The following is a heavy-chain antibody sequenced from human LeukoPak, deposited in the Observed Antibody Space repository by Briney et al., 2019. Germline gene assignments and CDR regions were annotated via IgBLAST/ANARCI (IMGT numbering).Heavy chain of an antibody. J-gene: IGHJ5*02. CDR3: ARAGTSSGWYGNWFDP. Sequence: SQTLSLTSAISGDSVSSNSVAWNWLRQSPSRGLEWLGRTYYRSKWYNDYAVSVRSRITINPDTSKNQFSLQLNSVTPEDTAVYYCARAGTSSGWYGNWFDPWGQGTLVTVSS. CDR2: TYYRSKWYN. CDR1: GDSVSSNSVA. V-gene: IGHV6-1*01. D-gene: IGHD6-19*01.